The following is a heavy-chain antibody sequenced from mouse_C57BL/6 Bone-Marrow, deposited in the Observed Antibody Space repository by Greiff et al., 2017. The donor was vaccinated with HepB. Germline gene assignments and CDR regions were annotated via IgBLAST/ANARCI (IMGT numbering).Heavy chain of an antibody. D-gene: IGHD1-1*01. CDR2: ISNGGGST. Sequence: EVQVVESGGGLVQPGGSLKLSCAASGFTFSDYYMYWVRQTPEKRLEWVAYISNGGGSTYYPDTVKGRLTISRDNAKNTLYLQMSRLKSEDTAMYYCARLDYGSSYDAMDYWGQGTSVTVSS. V-gene: IGHV5-12*01. CDR3: ARLDYGSSYDAMDY. J-gene: IGHJ4*01. CDR1: GFTFSDYY.